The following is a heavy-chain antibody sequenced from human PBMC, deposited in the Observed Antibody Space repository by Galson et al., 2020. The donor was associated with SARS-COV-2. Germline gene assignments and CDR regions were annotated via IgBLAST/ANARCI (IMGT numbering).Heavy chain of an antibody. J-gene: IGHJ4*02. V-gene: IGHV3-74*01. CDR1: GFNFNNHW. Sequence: GESLKISCTASGFNFNNHWIHWVRRTPGTGLMWVSRVSPDGTITTYADGVRGRFTISRDNAKNTVYLQMSSLRPEDAAVYYCVRDNDALFHTGPHFENWGQGTLVTVSS. D-gene: IGHD2-8*01. CDR2: VSPDGTIT. CDR3: VRDNDALFHTGPHFEN.